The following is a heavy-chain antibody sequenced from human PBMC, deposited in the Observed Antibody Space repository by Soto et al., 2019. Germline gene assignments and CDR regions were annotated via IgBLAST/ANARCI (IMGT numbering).Heavy chain of an antibody. Sequence: GSLRLSCAASGFTFSSYSMNWVRQAPGKGLEWVSSISSSSSYIYYADSVKGRFTISRDNAKNSLYLQMNSLRAEDTAVYYCAREPVLRYFDWLLTDAFDIWGQGTMVTVSS. V-gene: IGHV3-21*01. CDR3: AREPVLRYFDWLLTDAFDI. CDR1: GFTFSSYS. J-gene: IGHJ3*02. CDR2: ISSSSSYI. D-gene: IGHD3-9*01.